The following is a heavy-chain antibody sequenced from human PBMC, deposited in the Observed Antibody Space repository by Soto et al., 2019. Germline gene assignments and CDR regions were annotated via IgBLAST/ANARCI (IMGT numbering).Heavy chain of an antibody. CDR1: GYTFTSYD. Sequence: ASVKVSCKASGYTFTSYDINWVRQATGQGLEWMGWMNPNSANTGYAQKLQGRVTMTRNTSISTAYMELSSLRSEDTAVYYCAREPYYDSDYYYYGMGVWGQGTTVTVSS. J-gene: IGHJ6*02. V-gene: IGHV1-8*01. CDR3: AREPYYDSDYYYYGMGV. D-gene: IGHD3-22*01. CDR2: MNPNSANT.